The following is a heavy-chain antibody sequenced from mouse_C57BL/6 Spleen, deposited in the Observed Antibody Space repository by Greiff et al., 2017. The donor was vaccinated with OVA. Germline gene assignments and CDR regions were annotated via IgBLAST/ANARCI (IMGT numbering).Heavy chain of an antibody. CDR1: GYTFTSYW. V-gene: IGHV1-74*01. CDR3: AMDDYDAWFAY. CDR2: IHPADSDT. D-gene: IGHD2-4*01. J-gene: IGHJ3*01. Sequence: QVQLQQPGAELVKPGASVKVSCKASGYTFTSYWMHWVKQRPGQGLEWIGRIHPADSDTNYNQKFKGKATLTVDRSSSTAFMQLSSLTSEASAVYCCAMDDYDAWFAYWGQGTLVTVSA.